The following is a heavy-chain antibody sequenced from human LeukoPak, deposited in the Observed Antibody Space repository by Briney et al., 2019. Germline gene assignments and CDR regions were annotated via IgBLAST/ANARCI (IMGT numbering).Heavy chain of an antibody. Sequence: GGSLRLSCETSGFAFSIFAMAWVRQAPGKGLEWVSVIYSGGSTYYADSVKGRFTISRDNSKNTLYLQMNSLRAEDTAVYYCARGDSVVTAAYWGQGTLVTVSS. CDR3: ARGDSVVTAAY. J-gene: IGHJ4*02. CDR1: GFAFSIFA. D-gene: IGHD2-21*02. CDR2: IYSGGST. V-gene: IGHV3-53*01.